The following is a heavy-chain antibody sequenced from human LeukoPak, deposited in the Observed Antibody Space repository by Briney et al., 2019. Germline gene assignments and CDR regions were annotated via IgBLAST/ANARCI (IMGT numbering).Heavy chain of an antibody. CDR2: ISWNSGSI. V-gene: IGHV3-9*01. D-gene: IGHD3-10*01. CDR3: AKDFGYGALYYFDY. CDR1: GFTFDDYA. Sequence: GGSLRLSCAASGFTFDDYAMHWVRQAPGKGLEWVSGISWNSGSIGYADSVKGRFTISRDNAKNSLYLQMNSLRAEDTALYYCAKDFGYGALYYFDYWGQGTLVTVSS. J-gene: IGHJ4*02.